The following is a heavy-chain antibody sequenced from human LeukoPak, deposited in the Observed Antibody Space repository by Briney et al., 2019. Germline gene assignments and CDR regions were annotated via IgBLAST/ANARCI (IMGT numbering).Heavy chain of an antibody. V-gene: IGHV1-2*02. CDR3: ARGPIGGLRKGFDI. J-gene: IGHJ4*02. CDR2: INTHNGAT. D-gene: IGHD1-26*01. CDR1: GNTFAGYY. Sequence: GASVTVSCKASGNTFAGYYVHWVRQAPGQGLEWMGWINTHNGATNYAQHFQGRVTMTTDTAVTTAYMDLDGLISDDAAVYFCARGPIGGLRKGFDIWGQGTLVTVSS.